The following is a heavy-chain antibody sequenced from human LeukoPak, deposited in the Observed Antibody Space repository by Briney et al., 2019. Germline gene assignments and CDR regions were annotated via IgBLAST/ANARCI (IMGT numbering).Heavy chain of an antibody. CDR1: GFTFSSYW. J-gene: IGHJ4*02. CDR2: IKQDGSEK. V-gene: IGHV3-7*04. Sequence: GGSLRLSCAASGFTFSSYWMSWVRQAPGEGLEWVANIKQDGSEKYYVDSVKGRFTISRDNAKNSLYLQMNSLRAEDTAVYYCARVRGSYLFDYWGQGTLVTVSS. D-gene: IGHD1-26*01. CDR3: ARVRGSYLFDY.